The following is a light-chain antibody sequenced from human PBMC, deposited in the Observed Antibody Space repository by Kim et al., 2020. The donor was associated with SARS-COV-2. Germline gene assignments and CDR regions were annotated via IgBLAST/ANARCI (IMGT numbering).Light chain of an antibody. CDR1: SNDIGTYMY. CDR2: DVS. CDR3: SAYTSSATWV. V-gene: IGLV2-14*03. J-gene: IGLJ3*02. Sequence: GQSITISCTGSSNDIGTYMYVSWYQQPPGKVPKIIIYDVSRRPSGVSDRFSGSKSGNTASLTISGLQTEDEADYYCSAYTSSATWVFGGGTKVTVL.